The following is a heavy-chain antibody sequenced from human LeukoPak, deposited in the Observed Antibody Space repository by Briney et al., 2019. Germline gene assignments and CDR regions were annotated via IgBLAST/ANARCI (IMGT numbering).Heavy chain of an antibody. CDR1: GFTLSTYY. V-gene: IGHV3-53*01. CDR3: ARVGDHFHWNLDL. CDR2: IYSGATT. Sequence: PGGSLRLSCAASGFTLSTYYMNWVRQAPGKGLEWVSIIYSGATTYYADSVKGRFTISRDTSKNTVSPQMNSLRADDTAVYFCARVGDHFHWNLDLWGRGTLVTVSS. J-gene: IGHJ2*01. D-gene: IGHD3-3*02.